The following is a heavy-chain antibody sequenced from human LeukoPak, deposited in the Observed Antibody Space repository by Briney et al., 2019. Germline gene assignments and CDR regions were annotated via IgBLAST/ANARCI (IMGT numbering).Heavy chain of an antibody. D-gene: IGHD3-10*01. CDR2: ISYDGSNK. Sequence: PGGSLRLSCAASGFTFSSYGMHWVRQAPGKGLEWVALISYDGSNKNYADSVKGRFTISRDNSKNTLFLNMNSLRAEDTAVYFCAYFGESSSSWGQGTLVTVSS. CDR3: AYFGESSSS. V-gene: IGHV3-30*03. CDR1: GFTFSSYG. J-gene: IGHJ5*02.